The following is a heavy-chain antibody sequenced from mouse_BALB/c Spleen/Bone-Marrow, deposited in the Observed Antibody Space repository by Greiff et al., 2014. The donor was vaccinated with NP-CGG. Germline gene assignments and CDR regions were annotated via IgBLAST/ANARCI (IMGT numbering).Heavy chain of an antibody. V-gene: IGHV1-7*01. D-gene: IGHD4-1*01. CDR3: ARGNWEAMEY. CDR1: GYTFTSYW. J-gene: IGHJ4*01. CDR2: INPRIGYT. Sequence: LEESGAELAKPGASVKMSCKASGYTFTSYWMHWVKQRPGQGLEWIGYINPRIGYTEYNQKFKDKATLTADKSSSTAYMQLSSLTSEDSAVYYCARGNWEAMEYWGQGTSVTVSS.